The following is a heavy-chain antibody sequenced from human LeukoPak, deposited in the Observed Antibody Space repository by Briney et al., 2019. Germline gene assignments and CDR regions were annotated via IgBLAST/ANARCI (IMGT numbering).Heavy chain of an antibody. V-gene: IGHV3-43*02. Sequence: GGSLRLSCAASGFTFYDYAMHWVRQAPGKGVEWVSLISGDGGSTYYADSVKGGFTIYRDNSKYSLYLQMNSLRTEDTALYYCAKVGILTGYWTFDYWGQGTLVTVSS. CDR3: AKVGILTGYWTFDY. D-gene: IGHD3-9*01. J-gene: IGHJ4*02. CDR2: ISGDGGST. CDR1: GFTFYDYA.